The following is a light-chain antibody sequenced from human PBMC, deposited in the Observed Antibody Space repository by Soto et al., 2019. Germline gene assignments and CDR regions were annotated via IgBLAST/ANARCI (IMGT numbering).Light chain of an antibody. J-gene: IGKJ1*01. CDR2: GAS. CDR1: QSVSSSY. CDR3: QQRSDWPWT. V-gene: IGKV3D-20*02. Sequence: EIVLTQSPGTLSLSPGERATLSCRASQSVSSSYLAWYQQKPGQAPRLLIYGASSRATGIPARFSGGGSGTDFTPTISNLEPEDFAVYYCQQRSDWPWTFGQGTKVDIK.